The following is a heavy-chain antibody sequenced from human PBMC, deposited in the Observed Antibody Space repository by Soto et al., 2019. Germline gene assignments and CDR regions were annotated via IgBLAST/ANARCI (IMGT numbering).Heavy chain of an antibody. CDR1: GGSISSSNW. V-gene: IGHV4-4*02. CDR3: ARAHLYYYDSSGYYYFDY. D-gene: IGHD3-22*01. Sequence: ETLSLTCAVSGGSISSSNWWSWVRQPPGKGLEWIGEIYHSGSTNYNPSLKSRVTISVDKSKNQFSLKLSSVTAADTAVYYCARAHLYYYDSSGYYYFDYWGQGTLVTVSS. J-gene: IGHJ4*02. CDR2: IYHSGST.